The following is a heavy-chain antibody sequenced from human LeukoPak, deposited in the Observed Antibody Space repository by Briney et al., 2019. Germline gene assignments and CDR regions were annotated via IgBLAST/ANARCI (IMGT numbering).Heavy chain of an antibody. J-gene: IGHJ3*02. D-gene: IGHD4/OR15-4a*01. Sequence: GASVKVSCKASGYTFTNYHLHWVRQDPGQGLEWMGIINPSGGSTSYAKKFQDRVTMTRDTSTSKDYMELNSLRSEDTAVYYCARATWYGGNPSGAFDIWGQGTMVTVSS. V-gene: IGHV1-46*01. CDR1: GYTFTNYH. CDR3: ARATWYGGNPSGAFDI. CDR2: INPSGGST.